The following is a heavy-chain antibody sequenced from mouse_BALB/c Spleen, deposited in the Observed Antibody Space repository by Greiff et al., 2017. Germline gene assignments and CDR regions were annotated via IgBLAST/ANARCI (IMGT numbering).Heavy chain of an antibody. CDR1: GYSFTGYT. D-gene: IGHD2-1*01. J-gene: IGHJ4*01. CDR2: INPYNGGT. Sequence: VQLQQSGPELVKPGASMKISCKASGYSFTGYTMNWVKQSHGKSLEWIGLINPYNGGTSYNQKFKGKATLTVDKSSSTAYMELLSLTSEDSAVYYCAREGNYVRENAMDYWGQGTSVTVSS. CDR3: AREGNYVRENAMDY. V-gene: IGHV1-18*01.